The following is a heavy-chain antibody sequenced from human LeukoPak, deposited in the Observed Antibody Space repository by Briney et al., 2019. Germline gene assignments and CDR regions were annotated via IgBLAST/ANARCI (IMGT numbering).Heavy chain of an antibody. CDR2: INSDGSST. CDR3: ARDQSSSWYLYYYYYMDV. Sequence: GGSLRLSCAASGFTFSSYWMHWVRQAPGKGLVWVSRINSDGSSTSYADSVKGRFTISRDNAKNTLYLQMNSLRAEDTAVYYCARDQSSSWYLYYYYYMDVWGKGTTVTISS. CDR1: GFTFSSYW. D-gene: IGHD6-13*01. J-gene: IGHJ6*03. V-gene: IGHV3-74*01.